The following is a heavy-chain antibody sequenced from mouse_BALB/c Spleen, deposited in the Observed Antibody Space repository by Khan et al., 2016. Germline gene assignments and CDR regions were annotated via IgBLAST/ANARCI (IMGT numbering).Heavy chain of an antibody. CDR1: GYSITSDYA. V-gene: IGHV3-2*02. Sequence: EVQLQESGPGLVKPSQSLSLTCTVTGYSITSDYAWNWIRQFPGNKLEWMGYISDSGSTSYNPSLKSRISITRDTSKNKFFLQLNYGTTEETDTYYVARNGNGDERTWFADWGQGTLVTVSA. CDR2: ISDSGST. CDR3: ARNGNGDERTWFAD. J-gene: IGHJ3*01. D-gene: IGHD3-3*01.